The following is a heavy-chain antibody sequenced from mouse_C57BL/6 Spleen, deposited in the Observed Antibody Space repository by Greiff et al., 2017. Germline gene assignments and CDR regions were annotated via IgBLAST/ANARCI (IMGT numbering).Heavy chain of an antibody. J-gene: IGHJ2*01. CDR2: INPGSGGT. CDR1: GYAFTNYL. D-gene: IGHD1-1*01. CDR3: ARGTVVATDY. V-gene: IGHV1-54*01. Sequence: VMLVESGAELVRPGTSVKVSCKASGYAFTNYLIEWVKQRPGQGLEWIGVINPGSGGTNYNEKFKGKATLTADKSSSTAYMQLSSLTSEDSAVYFCARGTVVATDYWGQGTTLTVSS.